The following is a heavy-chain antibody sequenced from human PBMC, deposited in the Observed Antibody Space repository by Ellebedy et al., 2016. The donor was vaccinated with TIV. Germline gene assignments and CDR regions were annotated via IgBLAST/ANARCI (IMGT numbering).Heavy chain of an antibody. CDR1: GYTFTNYG. V-gene: IGHV1-18*01. D-gene: IGHD3-22*01. Sequence: ASVKVSCXASGYTFTNYGLNWVRQVPGQGLEWVGWISVYNEDTRNAQKFQGRVSLTTDTSTSTAYMELQNLRSDDTAVYYCARGSHHYDSSGYLNWGQGTLVTVSS. CDR2: ISVYNEDT. CDR3: ARGSHHYDSSGYLN. J-gene: IGHJ4*02.